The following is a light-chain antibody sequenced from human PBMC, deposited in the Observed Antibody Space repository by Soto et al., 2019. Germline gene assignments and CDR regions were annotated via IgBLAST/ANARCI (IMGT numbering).Light chain of an antibody. CDR3: SSYTTTSAVA. Sequence: QSALTQPASVSGSSGEWITISCTGTSSDVGGYNYVSWYQQHPGKAPKLMIYDVTNRPSGVSYRFSGSKSGNTASLTISGLQAEDEADYYCSSYTTTSAVAFGGGTKVTV. V-gene: IGLV2-14*03. CDR2: DVT. J-gene: IGLJ2*01. CDR1: SSDVGGYNY.